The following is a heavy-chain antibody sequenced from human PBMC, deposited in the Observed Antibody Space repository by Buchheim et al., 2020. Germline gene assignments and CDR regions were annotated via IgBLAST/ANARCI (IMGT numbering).Heavy chain of an antibody. CDR3: VRDWYGMDV. V-gene: IGHV3-74*01. CDR1: GFTFSNFW. CDR2: TDSDGSST. Sequence: QLVESGGGLVQPGGSLRLSCAASGFTFSNFWMHWVRQAPGKGLVWVSRTDSDGSSTDYADSVKGRFTISRDNAKNTLDLQMNSLRPEDTAVYFCVRDWYGMDVWGRGTT. J-gene: IGHJ6*02.